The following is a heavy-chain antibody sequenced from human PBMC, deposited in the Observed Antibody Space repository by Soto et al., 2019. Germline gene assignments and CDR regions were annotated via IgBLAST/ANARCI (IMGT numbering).Heavy chain of an antibody. CDR1: GFTVSSDA. CDR2: ISYDGSNK. Sequence: ESGGGVFQPGRSLRLSCAASGFTVSSDAMHWVRQAPGKGLEWVAVISYDGSNKYYADSVKGRFTISRDNSKNTLYLQMNSLRAEDTAVYYCARGQGYSYGPPFDYWGQGTLVTVSS. CDR3: ARGQGYSYGPPFDY. D-gene: IGHD5-18*01. J-gene: IGHJ4*02. V-gene: IGHV3-30-3*01.